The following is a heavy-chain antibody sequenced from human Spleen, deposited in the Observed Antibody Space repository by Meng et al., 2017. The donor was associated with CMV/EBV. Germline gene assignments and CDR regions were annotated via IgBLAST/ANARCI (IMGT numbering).Heavy chain of an antibody. Sequence: GGSVRLTCAASGFTFSSYGMHWVRQAPGKGLEWVAVIWYDGSNKYYADSVKGRFTISRDNSKNTLYLQMNSLRAEDTAVYYCAALRYFDWHDGFGAFDIWGQGTMVTVSS. CDR3: AALRYFDWHDGFGAFDI. V-gene: IGHV3-33*01. CDR2: IWYDGSNK. D-gene: IGHD3-9*01. J-gene: IGHJ3*02. CDR1: GFTFSSYG.